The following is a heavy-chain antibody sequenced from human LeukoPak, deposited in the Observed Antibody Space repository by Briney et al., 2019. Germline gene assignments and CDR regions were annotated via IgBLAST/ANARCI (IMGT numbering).Heavy chain of an antibody. D-gene: IGHD3-10*01. Sequence: PGGSLRLSCAASGFTFSSYEMSWVRPAPGKGLEWVSYISSSGTTIYYADSVKGRFTISRDNAKNSLYLQMNSLRAEDTAVYYCAKGVGGSGSFGYWGQGTLVTVSS. J-gene: IGHJ4*02. CDR2: ISSSGTTI. CDR1: GFTFSSYE. CDR3: AKGVGGSGSFGY. V-gene: IGHV3-48*03.